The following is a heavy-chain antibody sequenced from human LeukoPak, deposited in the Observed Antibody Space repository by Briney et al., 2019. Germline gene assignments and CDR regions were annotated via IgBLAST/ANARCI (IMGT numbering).Heavy chain of an antibody. J-gene: IGHJ4*02. Sequence: PSETLSLTCTVSGDSINNYYWSWIRQPPGKGLEWIGYIYYSGSTNYNPSLKSRVTIPVDTSKNQFSLKLSSVTAADTAVYYCARGRQYYDSTGYGYWGQGTLVTVSS. V-gene: IGHV4-59*01. CDR3: ARGRQYYDSTGYGY. CDR2: IYYSGST. CDR1: GDSINNYY. D-gene: IGHD3-22*01.